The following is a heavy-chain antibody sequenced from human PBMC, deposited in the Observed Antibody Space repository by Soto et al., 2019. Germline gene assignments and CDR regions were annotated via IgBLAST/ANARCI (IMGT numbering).Heavy chain of an antibody. CDR2: IYWDNDK. CDR1: GFSLNTAGLG. Sequence: QITLKKSGPTLVKPTQTLTLTCTFSGFSLNTAGLGVGWIRQPPGKALEWLALIYWDNDKRYRPSLMSRLTITKDTSKNQVVLSMTNMDPVDAATYYCVHTRCGGDCLQSYSSHYYYGMDVWGQGTTVTVSS. V-gene: IGHV2-5*02. CDR3: VHTRCGGDCLQSYSSHYYYGMDV. D-gene: IGHD2-21*02. J-gene: IGHJ6*02.